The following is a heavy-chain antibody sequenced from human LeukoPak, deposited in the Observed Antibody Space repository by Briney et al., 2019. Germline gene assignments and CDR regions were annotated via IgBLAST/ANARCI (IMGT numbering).Heavy chain of an antibody. CDR2: IWFDGNNK. V-gene: IGHV3-33*01. D-gene: IGHD3-3*01. CDR3: ASDRGNYDLTH. Sequence: GGSLRLSCAASGFSFSNYGMHWVRQAPGQGLEWVALIWFDGNNKYYAGSVKDRFTISRDNSKNTLYLQMNSLRAEDTAVYYCASDRGNYDLTHWGQGTLVTVSS. J-gene: IGHJ4*02. CDR1: GFSFSNYG.